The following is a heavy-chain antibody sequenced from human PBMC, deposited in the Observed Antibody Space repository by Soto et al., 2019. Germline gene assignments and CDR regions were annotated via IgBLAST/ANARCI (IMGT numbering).Heavy chain of an antibody. CDR2: ISGSDGKT. Sequence: WGSLRLSCAASGFSFVSYALIFFRHSPGKWLEWVSTISGSDGKTFYADSVKGRFSISRDTSQNTLYLQMNSLRADDTAIYYCARWSYLDYWGQGTRVTVSS. CDR1: GFSFVSYA. D-gene: IGHD3-3*01. J-gene: IGHJ4*02. V-gene: IGHV3-23*01. CDR3: ARWSYLDY.